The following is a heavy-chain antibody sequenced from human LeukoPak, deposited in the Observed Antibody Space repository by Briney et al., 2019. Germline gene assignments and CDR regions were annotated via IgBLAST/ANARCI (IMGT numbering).Heavy chain of an antibody. D-gene: IGHD3-3*01. V-gene: IGHV5-51*01. CDR2: IYPGDSDT. Sequence: GESLKISCKGSGYSFTGYWIGWVRQMPGKGLEWMGIIYPGDSDTRYSPSFQGQVTISADKSIATAYLQWSSLKASDTAMYYCARRNYDFWSGYYYYYMDVWGKGTTVTVSS. CDR3: ARRNYDFWSGYYYYYMDV. J-gene: IGHJ6*03. CDR1: GYSFTGYW.